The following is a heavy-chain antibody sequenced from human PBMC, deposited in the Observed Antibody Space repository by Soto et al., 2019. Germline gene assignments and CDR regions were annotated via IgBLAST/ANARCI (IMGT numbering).Heavy chain of an antibody. CDR3: ARGSTDSYPGSRIFDF. Sequence: GGSLRLSCAASGFKFSNYAMSWVRQAPGKGLEWVSTITDTGGDAKYADSVRGRFVISRDNSKKTLYLQMTSLTAEDSAMYYCARGSTDSYPGSRIFDFWGRGTLVTVSS. J-gene: IGHJ4*02. D-gene: IGHD3-10*01. CDR2: ITDTGGDA. CDR1: GFKFSNYA. V-gene: IGHV3-23*01.